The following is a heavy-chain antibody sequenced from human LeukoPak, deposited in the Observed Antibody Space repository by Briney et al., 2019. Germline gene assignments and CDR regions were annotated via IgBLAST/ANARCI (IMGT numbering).Heavy chain of an antibody. CDR1: GYALTSYD. Sequence: GASVKVSCKASGYALTSYDINWVRQATGQGLEWMGWMNPNSGRTGYAQNFQGRITITRHTSISTAYMELSGLRSDDTAVYYCARGSLQFHWFDPWGQGTLVTVSS. CDR3: ARGSLQFHWFDP. V-gene: IGHV1-8*01. D-gene: IGHD4-11*01. CDR2: MNPNSGRT. J-gene: IGHJ5*02.